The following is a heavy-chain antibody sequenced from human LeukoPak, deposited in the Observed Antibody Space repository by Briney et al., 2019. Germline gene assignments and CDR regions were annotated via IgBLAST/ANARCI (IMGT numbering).Heavy chain of an antibody. CDR3: AKGDSSGYYYPMYAFDI. V-gene: IGHV3-30*04. D-gene: IGHD3-22*01. CDR1: GFTFSSYA. J-gene: IGHJ3*02. CDR2: ISYDGSNK. Sequence: GGSLRLPCAASGFTFSSYAMHWVRQAPGKGLEWVAVISYDGSNKYYADSVKGRFTISRDNSKNTLYLQMDSLRAEDTAVYYCAKGDSSGYYYPMYAFDIWGQGTMVTVSS.